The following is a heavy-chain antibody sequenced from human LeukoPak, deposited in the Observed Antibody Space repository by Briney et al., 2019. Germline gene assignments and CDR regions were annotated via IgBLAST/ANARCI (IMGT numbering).Heavy chain of an antibody. D-gene: IGHD4-11*01. J-gene: IGHJ4*02. CDR3: AVDYSNYEFLDY. CDR1: GFTVSSNY. V-gene: IGHV3-66*02. CDR2: IYSGGST. Sequence: GGSLRLSCAASGFTVSSNYMSWVRQAPGKGLEWVSVIYSGGSTYYADSVKGRFTISRDNSKNTLYLQMNSLRAEDTAVYYCAVDYSNYEFLDYWGQGTLVSVSS.